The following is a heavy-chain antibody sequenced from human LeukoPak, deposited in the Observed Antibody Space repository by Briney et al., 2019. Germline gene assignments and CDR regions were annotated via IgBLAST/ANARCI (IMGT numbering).Heavy chain of an antibody. CDR1: GYTFTTYD. Sequence: ASVKVSCKASGYTFTTYDINWVRQATGQGLEWMGWMNPNSGNTGYAQKFQGRVTMTRNTSISTAYMELSSLRSEDTAVYYCARGLGGSYTYYFDHWGQGTLVTVSS. CDR2: MNPNSGNT. J-gene: IGHJ4*02. V-gene: IGHV1-8*01. D-gene: IGHD1-26*01. CDR3: ARGLGGSYTYYFDH.